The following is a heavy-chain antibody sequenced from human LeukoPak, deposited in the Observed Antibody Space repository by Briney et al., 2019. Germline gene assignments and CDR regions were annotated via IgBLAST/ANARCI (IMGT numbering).Heavy chain of an antibody. CDR3: AKISSSAESNFDY. Sequence: PGRSLRLSCAASGFTFSTYAMHWVRQARGKGLEWVAFIWPDGSKKYYADSVKGRFAISRENSKNTVYLQMNDLRPEDTALYFCAKISSSAESNFDYWGQGTLLTVSS. J-gene: IGHJ4*02. V-gene: IGHV3-33*06. CDR1: GFTFSTYA. D-gene: IGHD6-25*01. CDR2: IWPDGSKK.